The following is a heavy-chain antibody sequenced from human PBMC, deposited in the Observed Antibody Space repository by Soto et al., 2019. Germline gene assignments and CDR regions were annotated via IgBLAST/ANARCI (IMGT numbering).Heavy chain of an antibody. J-gene: IGHJ4*02. V-gene: IGHV1-69*13. D-gene: IGHD2-15*01. Sequence: ASVKVSCKASGGTFSSYAISWVRQAPGQGLEWMGGIIPIFGTANYAQKFQGRVTITADESTSTAYMELSSLRSEDTAVYYCAKGAIVVVVAATDYFDYWGQGTLVTVSS. CDR3: AKGAIVVVVAATDYFDY. CDR1: GGTFSSYA. CDR2: IIPIFGTA.